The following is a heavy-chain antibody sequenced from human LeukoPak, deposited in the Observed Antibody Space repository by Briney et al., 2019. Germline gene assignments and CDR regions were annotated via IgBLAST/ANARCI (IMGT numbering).Heavy chain of an antibody. D-gene: IGHD4-23*01. J-gene: IGHJ4*02. CDR3: ARVDLRWYHVDY. CDR2: INSDGSST. Sequence: PGGSLRLSCAASGFTFSSYWMHWGRQAPGKGLVWVSRINSDGSSTSYADSVKGRFTISRDNAKNKLYLQMNSLRAEDTAVYYCARVDLRWYHVDYWGQGTLVTVSS. V-gene: IGHV3-74*01. CDR1: GFTFSSYW.